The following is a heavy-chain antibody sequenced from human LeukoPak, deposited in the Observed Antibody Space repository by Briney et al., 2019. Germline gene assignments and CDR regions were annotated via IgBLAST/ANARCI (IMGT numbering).Heavy chain of an antibody. CDR3: AKAVHPSSWYGDY. Sequence: PGGSLRLSCAVSGFTFTNYAMHWVRQAPGKGLEWVAIISNDGNNKYYADSVKGRFTMSRDTSKNTLYLQMDSLRAEDATVYYCAKAVHPSSWYGDYWGQGTLVTVSS. V-gene: IGHV3-30*18. CDR1: GFTFTNYA. D-gene: IGHD6-13*01. J-gene: IGHJ4*02. CDR2: ISNDGNNK.